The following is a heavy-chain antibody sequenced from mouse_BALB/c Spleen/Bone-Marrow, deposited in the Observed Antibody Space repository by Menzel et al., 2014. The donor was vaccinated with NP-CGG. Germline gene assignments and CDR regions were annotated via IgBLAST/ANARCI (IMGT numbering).Heavy chain of an antibody. J-gene: IGHJ3*01. CDR1: GYTFTNYW. D-gene: IGHD1-1*01. Sequence: VQLQHSGAELAKPGASVKMSCKASGYTFTNYWMHWVKQRPGQGLEWIGYINPSTGYTEYNQKFKDKATLTADKSSSTAYMQLSSLTSEDSAVYYCARRDGSSYSFVYWGQGTLVTVSA. V-gene: IGHV1-7*01. CDR3: ARRDGSSYSFVY. CDR2: INPSTGYT.